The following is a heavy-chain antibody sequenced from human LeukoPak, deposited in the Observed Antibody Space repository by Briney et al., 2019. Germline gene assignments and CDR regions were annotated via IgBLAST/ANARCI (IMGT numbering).Heavy chain of an antibody. CDR3: ARDPARSHYYYMDV. CDR1: GGSISSYY. CDR2: IYYSGST. V-gene: IGHV4-59*01. J-gene: IGHJ6*03. Sequence: SETLSLTCTVSGGSISSYYWSWIRQPPGKGLEWIGYIYYSGSTNYNPSLKSRVTISVDTSKNQFSLKLSSVTAADTAVYYCARDPARSHYYYMDVWGKGTTVTVSS. D-gene: IGHD6-6*01.